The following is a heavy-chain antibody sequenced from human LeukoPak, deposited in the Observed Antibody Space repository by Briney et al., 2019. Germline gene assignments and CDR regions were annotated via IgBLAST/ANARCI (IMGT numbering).Heavy chain of an antibody. CDR2: IRDSGNST. CDR3: AKESNYDFWSGYFPFDY. V-gene: IGHV3-23*01. CDR1: GFTVSSNY. J-gene: IGHJ4*02. Sequence: GGSLRLSCAASGFTVSSNYMSWVRQAPGKGLEWVSTIRDSGNSTYYADSVKGRFTISRDNSKNTLYLQMNSLRAEDTAVYYCAKESNYDFWSGYFPFDYWGQGTLVTVSS. D-gene: IGHD3-3*01.